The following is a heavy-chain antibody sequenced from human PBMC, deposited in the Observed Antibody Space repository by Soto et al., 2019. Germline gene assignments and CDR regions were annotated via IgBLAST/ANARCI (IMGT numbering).Heavy chain of an antibody. CDR3: ARVKGGNPSVMDV. J-gene: IGHJ6*02. V-gene: IGHV3-72*01. Sequence: EVQLVESGGGLVQPGGSLSLSCAASGFIFTDHYMDWVRQAPGKGLEWVGRTRNKANYYTTEYAASVKGRFTISRDDSKNSLYLQMNSLKTEDTAVYYCARVKGGNPSVMDVWGQGTTVTVSS. D-gene: IGHD2-15*01. CDR1: GFIFTDHY. CDR2: TRNKANYYTT.